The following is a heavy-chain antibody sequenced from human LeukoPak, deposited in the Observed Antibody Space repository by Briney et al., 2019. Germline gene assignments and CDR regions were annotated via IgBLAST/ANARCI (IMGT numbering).Heavy chain of an antibody. V-gene: IGHV4-34*01. Sequence: SETLSLTCTVSGGSISSYYWSWIRQPPGKGLEWIGEINHSGSTNYNPSLKSRVTISVDTSKNQFSLKLSSVTAADTAVYYCASAVFGAAAGTRWGQGTLVTVSS. J-gene: IGHJ4*02. CDR1: GGSISSYY. CDR2: INHSGST. D-gene: IGHD6-13*01. CDR3: ASAVFGAAAGTR.